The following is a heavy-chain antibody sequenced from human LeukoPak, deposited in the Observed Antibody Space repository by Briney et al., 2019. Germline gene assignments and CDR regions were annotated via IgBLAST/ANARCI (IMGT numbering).Heavy chain of an antibody. Sequence: ASVKVSCKASGYTFTSYYMHWVRQAPGQGLEWMGIINPSGGSTSYAQKFQGRVTMTRDTSTRTVYMELSSLGSEDTAVYYCARESSIAAAGYYGMDVWGQGTTVTVSS. CDR2: INPSGGST. J-gene: IGHJ6*02. D-gene: IGHD6-13*01. CDR3: ARESSIAAAGYYGMDV. V-gene: IGHV1-46*01. CDR1: GYTFTSYY.